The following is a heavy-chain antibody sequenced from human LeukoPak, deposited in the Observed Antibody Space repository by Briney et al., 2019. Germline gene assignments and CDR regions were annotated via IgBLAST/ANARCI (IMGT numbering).Heavy chain of an antibody. CDR1: GGSISSSNW. CDR3: ARAVLPRRWFDP. J-gene: IGHJ5*02. CDR2: IYHSGST. V-gene: IGHV4-4*02. Sequence: SETLSLTCAVSGGSISSSNWWSWVRQPPGKGLEWIGEIYHSGSTNYNPSLKSRVTISVDKSKNQFSLKLNSVTAADTAVYYCARAVLPRRWFDPWGQGTLVTVSS. D-gene: IGHD3-10*01.